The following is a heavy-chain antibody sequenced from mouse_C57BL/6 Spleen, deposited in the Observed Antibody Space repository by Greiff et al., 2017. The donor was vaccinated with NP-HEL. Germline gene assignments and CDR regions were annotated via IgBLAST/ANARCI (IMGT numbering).Heavy chain of an antibody. CDR3: ARGGSSYVDY. J-gene: IGHJ2*01. Sequence: QVQLKESGPGLVQPSQSLSITCTVSGFSLTSYGVHWVRQSPGKGLEWVGVIWSGGSTDYTAAFISRLSISKDNSKSQVFYKMNSLQADDKDIYYCARGGSSYVDYWGQGTTLTVSS. V-gene: IGHV2-2*01. CDR1: GFSLTSYG. CDR2: IWSGGST. D-gene: IGHD1-1*01.